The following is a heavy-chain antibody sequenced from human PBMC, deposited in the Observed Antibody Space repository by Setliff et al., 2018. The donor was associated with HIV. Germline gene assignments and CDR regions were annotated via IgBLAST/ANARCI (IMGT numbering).Heavy chain of an antibody. V-gene: IGHV3-33*01. Sequence: GGSLRLSCEASGFPFRVHGMHWVRQSPGKGLEWLAVIWYDGGTKYYADSLQGRFTISRDDSKNSVYLQMNTLGAEDTAVYYCARGQFRLRPDSLDLWGQGTLVTVSS. CDR3: ARGQFRLRPDSLDL. D-gene: IGHD2-21*01. CDR1: GFPFRVHG. CDR2: IWYDGGTK. J-gene: IGHJ4*03.